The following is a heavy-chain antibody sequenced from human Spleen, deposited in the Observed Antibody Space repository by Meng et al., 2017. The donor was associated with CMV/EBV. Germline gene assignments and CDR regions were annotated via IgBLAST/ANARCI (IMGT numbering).Heavy chain of an antibody. V-gene: IGHV1-18*04. D-gene: IGHD6-6*01. CDR1: GYTFTGFY. CDR3: ARDLTAARLYFQH. Sequence: ASVKVSCKASGYTFTGFYIHWVRQAPGQGLEWMGWISAYNGNTNYAQKLQGRVTMTTDTSTSTAYMELRSLRSDDTAVYYCARDLTAARLYFQHWGQGTLVTVSS. CDR2: ISAYNGNT. J-gene: IGHJ1*01.